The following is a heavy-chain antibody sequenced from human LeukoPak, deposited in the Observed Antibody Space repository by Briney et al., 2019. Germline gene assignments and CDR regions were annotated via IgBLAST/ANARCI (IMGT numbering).Heavy chain of an antibody. D-gene: IGHD3-10*01. J-gene: IGHJ4*02. Sequence: PGGSLRLPCAASGFSLKTYNMNWVRQAPGKGLEWVSAISGSGGSTYYADSVKGRFTISRDNSKNTLYLQMNSLRAEDTAVYYCARLPAFSFVDYWGQGTLVTVSS. CDR1: GFSLKTYN. CDR2: ISGSGGST. CDR3: ARLPAFSFVDY. V-gene: IGHV3-23*01.